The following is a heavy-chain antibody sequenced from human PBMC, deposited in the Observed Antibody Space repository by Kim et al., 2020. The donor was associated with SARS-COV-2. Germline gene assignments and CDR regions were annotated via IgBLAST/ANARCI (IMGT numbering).Heavy chain of an antibody. D-gene: IGHD3-3*01. J-gene: IGHJ5*02. CDR1: GFTFSSYG. Sequence: GGSLRLSCAASGFTFSSYGMHWVRQAPGKGLEWVAVIWYDGSNKYYADSVKGRFTISRDNSKNTLYLQMNSRRAEDTAVYYCARDANSVLRFLERGNWFDPWGQGTLVTVSS. CDR2: IWYDGSNK. CDR3: ARDANSVLRFLERGNWFDP. V-gene: IGHV3-33*01.